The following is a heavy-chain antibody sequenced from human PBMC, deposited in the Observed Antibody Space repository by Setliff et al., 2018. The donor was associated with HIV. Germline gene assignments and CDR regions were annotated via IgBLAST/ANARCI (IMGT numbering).Heavy chain of an antibody. CDR2: VYYSGTT. CDR1: SGSISSTSSY. D-gene: IGHD1-26*01. J-gene: IGHJ2*01. CDR3: ARHRYTWYFDV. V-gene: IGHV4-39*01. Sequence: SETLSLTCSVSSGSISSTSSYWGWIRQPPGKGLEWIVSVYYSGTTYYNPSLKSRVTISVDTSKSQFSLQLNSMTAADTALYYCARHRYTWYFDVWGRGTLVTVS.